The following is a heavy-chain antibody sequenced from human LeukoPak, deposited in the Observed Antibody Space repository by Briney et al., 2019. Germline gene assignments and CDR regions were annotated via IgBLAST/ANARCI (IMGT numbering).Heavy chain of an antibody. CDR3: ARPKDDY. CDR2: INHNGNVN. Sequence: GGSLRLSCAASGFTFSSYWMNWARQAPGKGLEWVASINHNGNVNYYVDSVKGRFTISRDNAKNSLYLQMNSLRAEDTAVYYCARPKDDYWGQGTLVTVSS. J-gene: IGHJ4*02. CDR1: GFTFSSYW. V-gene: IGHV3-7*01.